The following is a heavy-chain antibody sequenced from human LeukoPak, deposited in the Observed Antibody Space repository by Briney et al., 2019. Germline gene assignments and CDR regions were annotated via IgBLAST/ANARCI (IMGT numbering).Heavy chain of an antibody. Sequence: GGSLRLSCAASGFTFSSYAMSWVRQAPGKGLEWVSAISGSGGSTYYADSVKGRFTISRDNSKNTLYLQMNSLRAEDTAVYYCAKGLRFLLGGDLDYWGQGTLVTVSS. J-gene: IGHJ4*02. CDR3: AKGLRFLLGGDLDY. CDR2: ISGSGGST. V-gene: IGHV3-23*01. CDR1: GFTFSSYA. D-gene: IGHD7-27*01.